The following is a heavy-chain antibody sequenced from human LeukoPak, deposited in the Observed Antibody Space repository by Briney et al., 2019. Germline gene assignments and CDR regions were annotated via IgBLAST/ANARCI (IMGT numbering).Heavy chain of an antibody. Sequence: AETLSLTCTVSGGSVSSGSYYWSCIRQPPGKGLEWIGYIYYSGSTNYNPSLKSRVTLSVDTSKNQFSLKLSSVTAADTAVYYCAREGTSGTHLNWFDSGSQGTLVTVSS. CDR1: GGSVSSGSYY. V-gene: IGHV4-61*01. J-gene: IGHJ5*01. CDR2: IYYSGST. CDR3: AREGTSGTHLNWFDS. D-gene: IGHD1-1*01.